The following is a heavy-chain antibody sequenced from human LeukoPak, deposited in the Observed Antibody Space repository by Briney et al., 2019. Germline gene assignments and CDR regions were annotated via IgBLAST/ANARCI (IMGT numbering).Heavy chain of an antibody. J-gene: IGHJ3*02. Sequence: ASVKVSCKASGYTFTGYYMHWVRQAPRQGLEWMGWIYPNSGGTSYAQKFQGRVTMTRDTSISTAYMELSRLRSDDTAVYYCARDNYYDSTLDAFDIWGQGTMVTVSS. CDR3: ARDNYYDSTLDAFDI. V-gene: IGHV1-2*02. CDR1: GYTFTGYY. D-gene: IGHD3-22*01. CDR2: IYPNSGGT.